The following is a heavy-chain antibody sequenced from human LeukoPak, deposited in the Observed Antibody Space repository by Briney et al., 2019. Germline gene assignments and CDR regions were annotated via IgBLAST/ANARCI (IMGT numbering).Heavy chain of an antibody. CDR1: GFTFSSYG. CDR2: IWNDGSNK. V-gene: IGHV3-33*01. Sequence: GRSLRLSCAASGFTFSSYGMHWVRQAPGKGLEWVAVIWNDGSNKYYADSVKGRFTISRDNSKNTLYLQMNSLRAEDTAVYYCARGRDFWSGYYWGHYFDYWGQGTLVTVSS. CDR3: ARGRDFWSGYYWGHYFDY. J-gene: IGHJ4*02. D-gene: IGHD3-3*01.